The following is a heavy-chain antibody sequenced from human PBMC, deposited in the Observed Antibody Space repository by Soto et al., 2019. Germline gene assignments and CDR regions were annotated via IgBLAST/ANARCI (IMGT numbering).Heavy chain of an antibody. D-gene: IGHD3-10*02. CDR2: IDYIGNT. CDR3: ARMFDNYVNGNWFDP. CDR1: DGSIGSDY. J-gene: IGHJ5*02. V-gene: IGHV4-59*01. Sequence: QVQLQESGPGLVKPSETLSLTCTVSDGSIGSDYWSWIRQPPGKGLEWLGNIDYIGNTNYNPSRKSRVTRSIDTSKNRFSLKLASVTTADTAVYYCARMFDNYVNGNWFDPWGQGTLVTVSS.